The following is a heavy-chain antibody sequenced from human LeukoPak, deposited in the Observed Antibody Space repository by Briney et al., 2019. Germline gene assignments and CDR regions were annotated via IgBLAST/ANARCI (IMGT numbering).Heavy chain of an antibody. V-gene: IGHV1-2*02. CDR2: INPNSGGT. Sequence: ASVKVSCKASGYTFTGYYIHWVRQAPGQGLEWMGWINPNSGGTNYAQKFQGRVTMTRDTSISTAYMELSRLRSDDTAVYYCATPIGGYCSGGSCYPGALEVDYWGQGTLVTVSS. D-gene: IGHD2-15*01. CDR1: GYTFTGYY. CDR3: ATPIGGYCSGGSCYPGALEVDY. J-gene: IGHJ4*02.